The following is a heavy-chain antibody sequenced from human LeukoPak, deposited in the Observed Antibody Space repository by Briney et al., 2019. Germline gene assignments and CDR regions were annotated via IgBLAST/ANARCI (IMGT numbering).Heavy chain of an antibody. Sequence: PSETLSLTCTVSGGSISSYYWSWIRQPPGKGLEWIGYIYYSGGTNYNPSLKSRVTISVDTSKNQFSLQLSSVTAADTAVYYCARWIRSSTSGLFDYWGQGTLVTVSS. CDR1: GGSISSYY. J-gene: IGHJ4*02. CDR2: IYYSGGT. D-gene: IGHD2-2*01. V-gene: IGHV4-59*01. CDR3: ARWIRSSTSGLFDY.